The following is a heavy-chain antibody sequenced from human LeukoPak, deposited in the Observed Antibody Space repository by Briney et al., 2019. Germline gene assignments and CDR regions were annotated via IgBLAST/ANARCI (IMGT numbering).Heavy chain of an antibody. D-gene: IGHD3-3*01. J-gene: IGHJ5*02. CDR1: GGPISSYY. Sequence: PSETLSLTCTVSGGPISSYYWSWIRQPAGKGLEWIGRIYTSGSTNYNPSLKSRVTMSIDTSKDQFSLKLSSVTAADTAVYYCARMFRDFWSGYGNWFDPWGQGTLVTVSS. CDR2: IYTSGST. V-gene: IGHV4-4*07. CDR3: ARMFRDFWSGYGNWFDP.